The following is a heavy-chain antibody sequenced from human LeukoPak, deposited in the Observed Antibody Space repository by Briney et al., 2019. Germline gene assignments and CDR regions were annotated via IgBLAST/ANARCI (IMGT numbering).Heavy chain of an antibody. D-gene: IGHD3-3*01. CDR1: GFTFSSYG. V-gene: IGHV3-30*02. CDR3: ICDDFWSGYYDWFDP. Sequence: PGGSLRLSCAASGFTFSSYGMHWVRQAPGKGLEWVAFIRYDGSNKYYADSVKGRFTISRDNSKNTLYLQMNSLRAEDTAVYYCICDDFWSGYYDWFDPWGQGTLVTVSS. CDR2: IRYDGSNK. J-gene: IGHJ5*02.